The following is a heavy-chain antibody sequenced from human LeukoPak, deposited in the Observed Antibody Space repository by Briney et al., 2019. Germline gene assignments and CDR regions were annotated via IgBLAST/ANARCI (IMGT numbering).Heavy chain of an antibody. CDR1: GYTFTGYY. CDR3: ARGLGYYGSGSYYNSGWFDP. CDR2: INPNSGGT. D-gene: IGHD3-10*01. V-gene: IGHV1-2*02. Sequence: ASVKVSCKAFGYTFTGYYIHWVRQAPGQGLEWMGWINPNSGGTNYAQKFQGRVTMTRDTSISTAYMELSRLRSDDTAVYYCARGLGYYGSGSYYNSGWFDPWGQGTLVTVSS. J-gene: IGHJ5*02.